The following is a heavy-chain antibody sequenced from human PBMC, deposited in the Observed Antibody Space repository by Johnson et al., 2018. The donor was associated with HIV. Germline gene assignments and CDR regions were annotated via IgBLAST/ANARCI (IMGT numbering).Heavy chain of an antibody. CDR2: IKSKTDGGTT. CDR3: AKDRTGFDAFDI. Sequence: VQLVESGGGVVQPGESLRLSCAATGFTFSNAWMHWVRQAPGKGLEWVGRIKSKTDGGTTDYAAPVKGRFTISRDDSKNTLYLQMNSLRAEDTAVYYCAKDRTGFDAFDIWGQGTMVTVSS. J-gene: IGHJ3*02. D-gene: IGHD1-1*01. V-gene: IGHV3-15*01. CDR1: GFTFSNAW.